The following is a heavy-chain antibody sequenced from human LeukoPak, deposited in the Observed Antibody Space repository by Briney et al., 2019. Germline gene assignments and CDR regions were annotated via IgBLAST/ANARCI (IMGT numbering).Heavy chain of an antibody. CDR1: GFTFSSYW. Sequence: PGGSLRLSCAASGFTFSSYWMSWVRRAPGNGLEWVAKINEDGSERAYVDSVKGRFTISRDNAKNSLYLQMNSLRAEDTAVYYCARGRGWTDYWGQGTLVTVSS. CDR3: ARGRGWTDY. D-gene: IGHD6-19*01. V-gene: IGHV3-7*01. CDR2: INEDGSER. J-gene: IGHJ4*02.